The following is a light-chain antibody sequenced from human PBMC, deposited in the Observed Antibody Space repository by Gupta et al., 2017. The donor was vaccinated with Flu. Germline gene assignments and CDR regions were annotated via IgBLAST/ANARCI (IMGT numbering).Light chain of an antibody. CDR2: GAS. Sequence: SPATLSVSPGERATLSGRDSQSVSGNLAWYQQRPGQSPRLIIYGASSRASGVPDRFSGSGSGKEFTLTISSLQSEDFAVYYFQHYDNWLLFGQGTKLEIK. J-gene: IGKJ2*01. V-gene: IGKV3-15*01. CDR1: QSVSGN. CDR3: QHYDNWLL.